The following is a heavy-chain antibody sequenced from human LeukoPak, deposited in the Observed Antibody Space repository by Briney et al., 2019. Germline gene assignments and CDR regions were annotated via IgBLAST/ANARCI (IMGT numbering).Heavy chain of an antibody. CDR3: ARDDPGYYDSMDV. CDR2: ISCDGSNK. D-gene: IGHD3-22*01. V-gene: IGHV3-30-3*01. J-gene: IGHJ6*02. Sequence: GGSLRLSCAASGFTFSSYAMHWVRQAPGKGLEWVAVISCDGSNKYYADSVKGRFTISRDNSKNTLYLQMNSLRAEDTAVYYCARDDPGYYDSMDVWGQGTTVTVSS. CDR1: GFTFSSYA.